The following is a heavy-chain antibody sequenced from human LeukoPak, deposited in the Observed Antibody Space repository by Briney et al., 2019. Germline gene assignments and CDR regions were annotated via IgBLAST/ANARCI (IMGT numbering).Heavy chain of an antibody. V-gene: IGHV4-30-4*01. CDR3: ARLAWLYDFWSGYPDY. D-gene: IGHD3-3*01. Sequence: PSETLSLTCTVSGGSISSGDYYWRWIRQPPGKGLEWIGYIYYSGSTYYNPSLKSRVTISVDTSKNQFSLKLSSVTAADTAVYYCARLAWLYDFWSGYPDYWGQGTLVTVSS. CDR2: IYYSGST. J-gene: IGHJ4*02. CDR1: GGSISSGDYY.